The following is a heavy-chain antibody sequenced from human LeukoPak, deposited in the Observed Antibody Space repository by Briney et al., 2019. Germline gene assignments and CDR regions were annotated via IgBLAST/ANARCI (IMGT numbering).Heavy chain of an antibody. D-gene: IGHD4-17*01. Sequence: ASVKVSCKASGYTFTSYAMHWVRQAPGQRLEWMGWINAGNGNTKYSQKFQGRVTITRDTSASAAYMELSSLRSEDTAVYYCAATLHDYEWVFDYWGQGTLVTASS. V-gene: IGHV1-3*01. J-gene: IGHJ4*02. CDR1: GYTFTSYA. CDR2: INAGNGNT. CDR3: AATLHDYEWVFDY.